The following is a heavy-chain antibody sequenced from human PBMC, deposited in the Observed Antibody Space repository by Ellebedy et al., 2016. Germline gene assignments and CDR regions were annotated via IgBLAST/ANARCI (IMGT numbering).Heavy chain of an antibody. CDR2: TDERGTTK. J-gene: IGHJ4*02. D-gene: IGHD5-24*01. V-gene: IGHV3-7*03. Sequence: GESLKISCEASGFTFSDYWMGWVRHCPAKGLEWVADTDERGTTKYYADSVKGRFTISRDNAKNSLYLQMNSLRADDTAVYYCATDGGAATPRRSEYWGQGILVTVSS. CDR3: ATDGGAATPRRSEY. CDR1: GFTFSDYW.